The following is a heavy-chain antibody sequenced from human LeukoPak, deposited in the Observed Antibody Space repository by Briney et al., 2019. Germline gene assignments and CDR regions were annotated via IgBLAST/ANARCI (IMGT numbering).Heavy chain of an antibody. Sequence: PGGSLRLSCAASGFNVSSNYMSWVRQAPGKGLEWVSVIFTSGSTFYADSVKGRFTISRDNSKNTVFLQMSRLRAEDTALYYCAKGGLRFGYSFGDWGQGTLVTVSS. D-gene: IGHD3-16*01. V-gene: IGHV3-53*01. CDR3: AKGGLRFGYSFGD. J-gene: IGHJ4*02. CDR2: IFTSGST. CDR1: GFNVSSNY.